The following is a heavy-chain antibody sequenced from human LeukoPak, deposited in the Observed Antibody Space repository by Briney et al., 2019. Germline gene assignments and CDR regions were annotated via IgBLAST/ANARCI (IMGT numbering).Heavy chain of an antibody. Sequence: PGGSLRLSCAASGFTFSSYAMSWVRQAPGKGLEWVSAISGSGGSTYYADSVKGRFTISRDNSKNTLYLQMNSLRAEDTAVYYCAKSRASSPGYSSSPVSFDYWGQGTLVTVSS. J-gene: IGHJ4*02. CDR2: ISGSGGST. CDR3: AKSRASSPGYSSSPVSFDY. V-gene: IGHV3-23*01. CDR1: GFTFSSYA. D-gene: IGHD6-13*01.